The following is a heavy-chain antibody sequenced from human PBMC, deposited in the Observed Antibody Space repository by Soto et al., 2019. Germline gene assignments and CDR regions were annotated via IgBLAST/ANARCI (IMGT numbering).Heavy chain of an antibody. Sequence: PSETLSLTCTVSGGSISSYYWSWIRQPPGKGLEWIGYIYYSGSTNYNPSLKSRVTISVDTSKNQFSLKLSSVTAADTAVYYCAREVVGYDILTGYYKELGAFDIWGQGTMVT. CDR3: AREVVGYDILTGYYKELGAFDI. D-gene: IGHD3-9*01. CDR1: GGSISSYY. V-gene: IGHV4-59*01. CDR2: IYYSGST. J-gene: IGHJ3*02.